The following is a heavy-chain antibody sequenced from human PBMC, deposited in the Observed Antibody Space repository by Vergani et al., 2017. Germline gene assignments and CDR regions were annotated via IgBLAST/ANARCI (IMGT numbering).Heavy chain of an antibody. D-gene: IGHD3-22*01. CDR1: GGTFSSYT. CDR3: ATGPGVRSSGYYIRGYFDY. CDR2: IIPILGIA. J-gene: IGHJ4*02. Sequence: QVQLVQSGAEVKKPGSSVKVSCKASGGTFSSYTISWVRQAPGQGLEWMGRIIPILGIANYAQKFQGRVTITADKSTSTAYMELSSLRSEDTAVYYCATGPGVRSSGYYIRGYFDYWGQGTLVTVSS. V-gene: IGHV1-69*02.